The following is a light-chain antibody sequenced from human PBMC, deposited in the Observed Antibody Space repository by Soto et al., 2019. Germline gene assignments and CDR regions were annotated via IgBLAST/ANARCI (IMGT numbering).Light chain of an antibody. V-gene: IGKV1-39*01. CDR3: QQSYSTPRT. Sequence: DIQMTQSPSSLSASVGDRVTITCRASQSISSYLNWYQQKPGKAPKRLIYAASSMQSGVPSRLRGSGSGTDCTLTISSLQPEDFATYYCQQSYSTPRTVGQGTKVGIK. CDR1: QSISSY. CDR2: AAS. J-gene: IGKJ1*01.